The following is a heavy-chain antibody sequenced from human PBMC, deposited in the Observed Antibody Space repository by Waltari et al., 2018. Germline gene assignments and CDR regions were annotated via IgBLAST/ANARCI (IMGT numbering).Heavy chain of an antibody. V-gene: IGHV4-59*01. J-gene: IGHJ4*02. CDR3: ARGLLWLGEFNHFDY. CDR2: IYYSGST. D-gene: IGHD3-10*01. Sequence: QVQLQESGPGLVKPSQTLSLTCTVSGGSISSYYWSWIRQPPGKGLEWIGYIYYSGSTNYNPSLKSRVTISVDTSKNQFSLKLSSVTAADTAVYYCARGLLWLGEFNHFDYWGQGTLVIVSS. CDR1: GGSISSYY.